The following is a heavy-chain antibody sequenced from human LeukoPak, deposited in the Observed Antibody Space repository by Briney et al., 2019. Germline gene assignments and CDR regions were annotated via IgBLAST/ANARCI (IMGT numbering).Heavy chain of an antibody. V-gene: IGHV4-59*01. CDR3: AREYGSGSYYDWFDP. Sequence: SETLSLTCTVSGGSISSYYWSWIRQPPGKGLEWIGYIYYSGSTNYNPSLKSRVTISVDTSKNQFSLKLSSVTAADTAVYYCAREYGSGSYYDWFDPWGQGTLVTVSS. D-gene: IGHD3-10*01. CDR1: GGSISSYY. J-gene: IGHJ5*02. CDR2: IYYSGST.